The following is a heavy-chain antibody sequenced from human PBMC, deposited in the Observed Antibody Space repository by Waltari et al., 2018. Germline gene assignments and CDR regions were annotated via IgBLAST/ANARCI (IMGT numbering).Heavy chain of an antibody. CDR2: IIPIFGTA. V-gene: IGHV1-69*01. D-gene: IGHD6-13*01. CDR1: VGTFSSYA. J-gene: IGHJ3*02. Sequence: QVQLVQSGAEVKKPWSSVKVSCKASVGTFSSYAISWVRQAPRQGLEWMGGIIPIFGTANYAQKFQGRVTITADESTSTAYMELSSLRSEDTAVYYCARDPGPSGSSWFSGAFDIWGQGTMVTVSS. CDR3: ARDPGPSGSSWFSGAFDI.